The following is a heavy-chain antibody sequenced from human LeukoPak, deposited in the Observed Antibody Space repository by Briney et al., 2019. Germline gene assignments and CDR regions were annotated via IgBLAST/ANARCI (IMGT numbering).Heavy chain of an antibody. Sequence: GGSLRLSCAASGFTVSSNYMSWVRQAPGKGLEWVSVIYSGGSTYYADSVKGRFTISRDNSKNTLYLQMNSLRAEDTAVYYCARDPPSGPGVDYYGMDVWGQGTTVTVSS. J-gene: IGHJ6*02. CDR1: GFTVSSNY. V-gene: IGHV3-53*01. CDR3: ARDPPSGPGVDYYGMDV. CDR2: IYSGGST. D-gene: IGHD3-3*01.